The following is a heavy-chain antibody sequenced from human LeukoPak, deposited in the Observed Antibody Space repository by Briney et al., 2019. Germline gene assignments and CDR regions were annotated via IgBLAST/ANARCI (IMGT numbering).Heavy chain of an antibody. CDR2: IYTSGST. CDR3: ARDHGTQQWLVYFDY. D-gene: IGHD6-19*01. Sequence: SETLSLTCTVSGGSISSYYWSWIRQPAGKGLEWIGRIYTSGSTNYNPSLKSRVTMSVDTSKNQFSLKLSSVTAADTAVYYCARDHGTQQWLVYFDYWGQGTLVTVSS. V-gene: IGHV4-4*07. CDR1: GGSISSYY. J-gene: IGHJ4*02.